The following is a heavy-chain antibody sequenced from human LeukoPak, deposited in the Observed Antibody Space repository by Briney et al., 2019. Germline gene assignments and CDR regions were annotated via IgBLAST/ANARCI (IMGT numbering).Heavy chain of an antibody. CDR1: GFTFGDYA. Sequence: GGSLRLSCTASGFTFGDYAMSWVRQAPGKGLEWVGFIRSKAYGGTTEYAASVKGRFTISRDDSKSIAYLQMNSLKTEDTAVYYCTAETAMVCYYYGMDVWGQGTTVTVSS. CDR3: TAETAMVCYYYGMDV. V-gene: IGHV3-49*04. J-gene: IGHJ6*02. CDR2: IRSKAYGGTT. D-gene: IGHD5-18*01.